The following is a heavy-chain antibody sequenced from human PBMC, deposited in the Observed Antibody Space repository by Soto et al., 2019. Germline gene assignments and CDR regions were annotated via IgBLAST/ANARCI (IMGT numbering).Heavy chain of an antibody. D-gene: IGHD6-19*01. J-gene: IGHJ4*02. CDR2: INPRSGGNR. V-gene: IGHV1-46*03. Sequence: QVQLMQSGAEVKKPGASVKVSCRASGYTLTTNYMHWVRQAPGQRPEWVAMINPRSGGNRKYAEKFKGRVTVTSDPSTSTVEMELNSLSSDDTAVYYCARGDVTSSGWLFALWGQGTLVTVSS. CDR1: GYTLTTNY. CDR3: ARGDVTSSGWLFAL.